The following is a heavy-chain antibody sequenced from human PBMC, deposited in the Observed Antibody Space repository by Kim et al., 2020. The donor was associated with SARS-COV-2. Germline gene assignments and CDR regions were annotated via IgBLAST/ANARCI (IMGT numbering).Heavy chain of an antibody. CDR3: ATFNSSYWYVDV. D-gene: IGHD6-13*01. V-gene: IGHV3-23*01. CDR2: ISGSGGST. CDR1: GFTFSSYA. Sequence: GGSLRLSCAASGFTFSSYAMSWVRQAPGKGLEWVSAISGSGGSTYYADSVKGRFTISRDNSKNTLYLQMNSLRAEDTAVYYCATFNSSYWYVDVWGQGTTVTVSS. J-gene: IGHJ6*02.